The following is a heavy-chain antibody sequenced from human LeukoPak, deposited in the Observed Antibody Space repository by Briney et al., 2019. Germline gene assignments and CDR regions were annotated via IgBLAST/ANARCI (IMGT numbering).Heavy chain of an antibody. CDR2: INHSGST. J-gene: IGHJ4*02. D-gene: IGHD6-19*01. CDR1: GGSFSGYY. V-gene: IGHV4-34*01. Sequence: SETLSLTCAVYGGSFSGYYWSWIRQPPGKGLEWIGEINHSGSTNYNSSLKSRVTISVDTSKNQFSLKLSSVTAADTAVYYCARGLGKQQWLGRPETALVYWGQGTLVTVSS. CDR3: ARGLGKQQWLGRPETALVY.